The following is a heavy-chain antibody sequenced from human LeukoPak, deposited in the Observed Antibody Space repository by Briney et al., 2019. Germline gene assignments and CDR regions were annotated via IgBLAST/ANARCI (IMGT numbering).Heavy chain of an antibody. J-gene: IGHJ4*02. D-gene: IGHD2-15*01. CDR1: GFTFSSYW. CDR3: ARDRGYCIDC. CDR2: ISGDGSRT. V-gene: IGHV3-74*03. Sequence: GGSLRLSCAASGFTFSSYWMHWVRQAAGKGLVWVSHISGDGSRTMYADSVKGRFTISRDNAKNTLYLQMNSLRDEDTAVYYCARDRGYCIDCWGQGTLVTVSS.